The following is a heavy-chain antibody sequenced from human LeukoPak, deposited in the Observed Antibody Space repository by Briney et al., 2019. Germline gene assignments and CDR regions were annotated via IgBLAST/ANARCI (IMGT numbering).Heavy chain of an antibody. V-gene: IGHV3-33*06. CDR2: IWYDGSNK. CDR3: AKSWFGELWKFDY. Sequence: GGSLRLSCAASRFTFSSYGMHWVRQAPGKGLEWVAVIWYDGSNKYYADSVKGRFTISRDNSKNTLYLHMNSLRAEDTAVYYSAKSWFGELWKFDYWGQGTLVTVSS. D-gene: IGHD3-10*01. J-gene: IGHJ4*02. CDR1: RFTFSSYG.